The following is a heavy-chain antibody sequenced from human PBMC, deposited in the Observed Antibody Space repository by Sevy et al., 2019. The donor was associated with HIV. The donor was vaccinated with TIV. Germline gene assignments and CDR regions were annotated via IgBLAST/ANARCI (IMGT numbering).Heavy chain of an antibody. CDR1: GFTFSSYA. J-gene: IGHJ4*02. V-gene: IGHV3-30-3*01. D-gene: IGHD3-3*01. CDR2: ISYDGSNK. Sequence: GGSLRLSCAASGFTFSSYAMHWVRHAPGKGLEWVAVISYDGSNKYYADSVKGRFTISRDNSKNTLYLQMNSLRAEDTAVYYCAPSTYYDFWSGYSIDYWGQGTLVTVSS. CDR3: APSTYYDFWSGYSIDY.